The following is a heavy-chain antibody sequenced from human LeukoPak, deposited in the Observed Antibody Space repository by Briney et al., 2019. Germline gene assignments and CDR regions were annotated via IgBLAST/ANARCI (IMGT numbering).Heavy chain of an antibody. CDR2: IGTAGDT. CDR1: GFTFSSYD. D-gene: IGHD4-17*01. CDR3: ARDSDYGDYWYFDL. J-gene: IGHJ2*01. V-gene: IGHV3-13*01. Sequence: GGSLRLSCAASGFTFSSYDMHWVRQATGKGLEWVSAIGTAGDTYYPGSVKGRFTISRENAKNSLYLQMNSLRAGDTAVYYCARDSDYGDYWYFDLWGRGTLVTVSS.